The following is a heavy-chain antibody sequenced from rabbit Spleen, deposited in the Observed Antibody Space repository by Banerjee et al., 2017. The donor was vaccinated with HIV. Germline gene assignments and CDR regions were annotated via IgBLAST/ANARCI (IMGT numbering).Heavy chain of an antibody. CDR3: ARDSAGREDFNL. Sequence: QEQLEESGGGLVKPEGSLTLTCKASGLDFSSSYWICWVRQAPGKGLEWIACIDVVKSGNSYYASWAKGRFTISKTSSTTVTLQMTSLTAADTATYFCARDSAGREDFNLWGPGTLVTVS. V-gene: IGHV1S45*01. J-gene: IGHJ4*01. CDR1: GLDFSSSYW. CDR2: IDVVKSGNS. D-gene: IGHD4-2*01.